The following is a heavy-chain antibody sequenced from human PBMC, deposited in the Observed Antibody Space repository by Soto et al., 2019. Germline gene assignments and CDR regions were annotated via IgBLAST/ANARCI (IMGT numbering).Heavy chain of an antibody. V-gene: IGHV1-69*06. CDR1: GDTFSSYA. CDR3: ARDYNWFDP. J-gene: IGHJ5*02. Sequence: GASVKVSCKASGDTFSSYAISWVRQAPGQGLEWMGGIIPVFGTPNYAQKFQGRVTITGDNSTSTAYMELSSPRSEDTAMYYCARDYNWFDPWGQGTLVTVSS. CDR2: IIPVFGTP.